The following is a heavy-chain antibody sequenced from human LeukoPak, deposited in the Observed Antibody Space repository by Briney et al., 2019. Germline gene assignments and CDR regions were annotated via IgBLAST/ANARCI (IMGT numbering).Heavy chain of an antibody. D-gene: IGHD2-2*01. Sequence: PGGSLRLSCAASGFTFSSYSMNWLRQAPGKGLKWLSFISGNGNSIYYADSVKGPFTISRDNAKSSLSLQMHSLTAEDTAVYYCANGGYCSSTSCYPFPLPPDYWGQGSLVTVSS. CDR1: GFTFSSYS. CDR2: ISGNGNSI. CDR3: ANGGYCSSTSCYPFPLPPDY. V-gene: IGHV3-48*01. J-gene: IGHJ4*02.